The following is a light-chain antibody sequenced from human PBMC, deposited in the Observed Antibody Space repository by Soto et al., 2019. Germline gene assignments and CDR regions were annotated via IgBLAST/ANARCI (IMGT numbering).Light chain of an antibody. Sequence: DIQMTQSPSSLSASVGDRVTITCRASQSITTYLNWYQQTLGEAPKLLIYAASRLLIGVPSRFSGSGSGTDFTLTISSLQPEDFATYYCQQAYGAPPTFGQGTKVDIK. CDR3: QQAYGAPPT. CDR1: QSITTY. J-gene: IGKJ1*01. CDR2: AAS. V-gene: IGKV1-39*01.